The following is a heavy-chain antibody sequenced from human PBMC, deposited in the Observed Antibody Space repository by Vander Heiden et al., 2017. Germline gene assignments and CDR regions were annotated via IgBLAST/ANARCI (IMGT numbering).Heavy chain of an antibody. D-gene: IGHD3-10*01. V-gene: IGHV3-33*05. CDR1: GFTLRSYG. Sequence: QVRLVESGGTMVLPGRSLRTSCAVSGFTLRSYGIHWVGQAPGKGLEWVAVISYDGSKKFYEDSVKGRFTISRDNSKNTVYLEMDSLRAEDTAVYYCARGAYYGAGNEDFDYWGQGTRVTVSS. CDR2: ISYDGSKK. J-gene: IGHJ4*02. CDR3: ARGAYYGAGNEDFDY.